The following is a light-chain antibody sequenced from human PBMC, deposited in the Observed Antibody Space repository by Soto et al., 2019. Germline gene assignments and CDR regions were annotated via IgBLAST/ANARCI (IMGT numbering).Light chain of an antibody. CDR2: GVT. CDR3: CSYTTPTADV. J-gene: IGLJ1*01. Sequence: QSALAQPASVSGSPGQSITISCTGTSSDIGSYNYISWYQQYPDKGPKLIIYGVTNRPSGVSNRFSGSTSGYTASLTISGLQAEDEADYYCCSYTTPTADVFGTGTKLTVL. V-gene: IGLV2-14*03. CDR1: SSDIGSYNY.